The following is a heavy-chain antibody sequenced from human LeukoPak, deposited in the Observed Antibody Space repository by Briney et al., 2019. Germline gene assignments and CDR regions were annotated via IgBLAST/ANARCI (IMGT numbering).Heavy chain of an antibody. Sequence: GGSLRLSCAASGFTFSSYGIHWVRQAPGKGLEWVTFISYDGSSKYHADSVKGRSTISRDNSKNTVYLQMNSLRAEDTAVYFCAKEYGYDYNYSYSMDVWGKGTTVTISS. CDR2: ISYDGSSK. D-gene: IGHD1-1*01. CDR1: GFTFSSYG. J-gene: IGHJ6*03. CDR3: AKEYGYDYNYSYSMDV. V-gene: IGHV3-30*02.